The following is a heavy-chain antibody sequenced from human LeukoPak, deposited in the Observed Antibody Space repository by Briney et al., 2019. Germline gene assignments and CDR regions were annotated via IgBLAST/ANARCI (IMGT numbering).Heavy chain of an antibody. Sequence: SETLSLTCTVSGGSISSYYWSWIRQPAGKGLEWIGRIYTSGSTDYNPSLKSRVTMSVDTSKNQFSLKLSSVTAADTAVYYCALAGGTTIDAFDIWSQGTMVTVSS. V-gene: IGHV4-4*07. J-gene: IGHJ3*02. CDR2: IYTSGST. D-gene: IGHD1-14*01. CDR3: ALAGGTTIDAFDI. CDR1: GGSISSYY.